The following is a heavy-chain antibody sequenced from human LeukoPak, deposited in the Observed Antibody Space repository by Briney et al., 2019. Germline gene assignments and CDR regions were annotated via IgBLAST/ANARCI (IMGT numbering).Heavy chain of an antibody. CDR3: RRGEHSYDPLDDYYYMDV. CDR2: ISSSSSYI. CDR1: GFTFGVYT. V-gene: IGHV3-21*01. Sequence: GGSLRLSCEDSGFTFGVYTMSWVRQAPGKGLEWVSSISSSSSYIYYADSVKGRFTISRNNANNSLSLQMKSLRAEDTVVYYFRRGEHSYDPLDDYYYMDVWGKGTTVTVSS. D-gene: IGHD5-18*01. J-gene: IGHJ6*03.